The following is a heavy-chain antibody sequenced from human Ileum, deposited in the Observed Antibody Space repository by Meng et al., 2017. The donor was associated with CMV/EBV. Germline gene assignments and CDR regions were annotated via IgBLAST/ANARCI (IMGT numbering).Heavy chain of an antibody. Sequence: QVQLPEWGAGLLKPSETPSLTCAVYGGSFSGYYWSWIRQVPGKGLEWIGEFNHYGSTNYNPSLKSRVTISVDTSKNQFSLNLSSVTAADTAVYYCASGKSNLEYWGQGTLVTVSS. D-gene: IGHD4-11*01. J-gene: IGHJ4*02. CDR2: FNHYGST. V-gene: IGHV4-34*01. CDR3: ASGKSNLEY. CDR1: GGSFSGYY.